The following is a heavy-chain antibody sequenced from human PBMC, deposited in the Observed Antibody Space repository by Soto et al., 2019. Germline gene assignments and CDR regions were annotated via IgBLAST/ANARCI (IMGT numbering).Heavy chain of an antibody. D-gene: IGHD5-12*01. J-gene: IGHJ4*02. V-gene: IGHV3-23*01. Sequence: GSLRLSCAASVFTFSSYAMSWVRQASGKGLEWVSAISGDGATTYYADSVKGRFTISRDNSKNTLYLQMNSLRAEDTAVYYCAKTRGYPYYFDYWGQGTLVTVSS. CDR1: VFTFSSYA. CDR3: AKTRGYPYYFDY. CDR2: ISGDGATT.